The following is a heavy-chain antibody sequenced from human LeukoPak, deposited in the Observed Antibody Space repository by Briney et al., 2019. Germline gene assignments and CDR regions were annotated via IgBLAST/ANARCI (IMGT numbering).Heavy chain of an antibody. Sequence: GGSLRLSCAASGFTFSTYSMNWVRQAPGMGLEWVSSISSSSTYIFYADSVKGRFTISRDNAKNSLYLQMNSLRAEDTAVYYCVRSSYYDTSGYYPFQQWGQGALVTVSS. CDR1: GFTFSTYS. V-gene: IGHV3-21*01. CDR2: ISSSSTYI. CDR3: VRSSYYDTSGYYPFQQ. J-gene: IGHJ1*01. D-gene: IGHD3-22*01.